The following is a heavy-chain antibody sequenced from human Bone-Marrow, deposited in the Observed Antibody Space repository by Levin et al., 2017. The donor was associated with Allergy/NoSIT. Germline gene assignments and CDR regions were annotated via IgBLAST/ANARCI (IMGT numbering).Heavy chain of an antibody. Sequence: SGPTLVKPTQTLTLTCTFSGFSLTTPGVGVGWIRQPPGKALEWLALIYSNDDKRYSPSLKTTLTITNDTSKNQVGLTLTNMAPADTGTYYCARRDDILTTYHQHNCYFDLWGRGTLVTVSS. D-gene: IGHD3-9*01. V-gene: IGHV2-5*01. CDR1: GFSLTTPGVG. J-gene: IGHJ2*01. CDR3: ARRDDILTTYHQHNCYFDL. CDR2: IYSNDDK.